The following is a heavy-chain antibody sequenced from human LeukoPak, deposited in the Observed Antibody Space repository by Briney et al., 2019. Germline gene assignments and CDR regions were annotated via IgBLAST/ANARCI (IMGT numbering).Heavy chain of an antibody. CDR3: ARDRLGSRRHTAMPSLFDY. Sequence: EASVKVSCKASGYTFTSYDINWVRQATGQVLEWMGWMNPNSGNTNYAQKLQGRVTMTTDTSTSTAYMELRSLRSDDTAVYYCARDRLGSRRHTAMPSLFDYWGQGTLVTVSS. CDR2: MNPNSGNT. J-gene: IGHJ4*02. V-gene: IGHV1-18*01. D-gene: IGHD5-18*01. CDR1: GYTFTSYD.